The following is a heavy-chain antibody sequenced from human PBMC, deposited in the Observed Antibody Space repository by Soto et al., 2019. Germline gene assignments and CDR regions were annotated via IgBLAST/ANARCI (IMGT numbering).Heavy chain of an antibody. V-gene: IGHV4-59*01. Sequence: SETLSLTCTVSGGTISSYYWSWIRQPPGKGLEWIGYIYYSGSTNYNPSLKSRVTISVDTSKNQFSLKLSSVTAADTAVYYCARAVVPPDYYDSSGYLIGLDIWGQGTMVTV. CDR2: IYYSGST. J-gene: IGHJ3*02. D-gene: IGHD3-22*01. CDR3: ARAVVPPDYYDSSGYLIGLDI. CDR1: GGTISSYY.